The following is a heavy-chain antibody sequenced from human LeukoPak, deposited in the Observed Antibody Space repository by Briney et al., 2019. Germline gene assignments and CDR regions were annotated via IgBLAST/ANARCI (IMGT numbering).Heavy chain of an antibody. CDR2: IRYDGSNK. CDR1: GFTFSSYG. Sequence: GGSLRLSCAASGFTFSSYGMHWVRQAPGKGLEWVAFIRYDGSNKYYADSVKGRFTISRDNSKNTLYLQMNSLRAEDTAVYYCAKAGGYCSGGSCPPLFDPWGQGTLVTVSS. V-gene: IGHV3-30*02. J-gene: IGHJ5*02. D-gene: IGHD2-15*01. CDR3: AKAGGYCSGGSCPPLFDP.